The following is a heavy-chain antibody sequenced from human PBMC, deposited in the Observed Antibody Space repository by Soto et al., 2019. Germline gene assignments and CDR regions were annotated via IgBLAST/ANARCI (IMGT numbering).Heavy chain of an antibody. Sequence: PGGSLRLSCAASGFTFSSYGMHWVRQAPGKGLEWVAVISYDGSNKYYADSVKGRFTISRDNSKNTLYLQMNSLRAEDTAVYYCANAFPRGSVAPVYWAEGTPVTVS. D-gene: IGHD3-10*01. CDR1: GFTFSSYG. V-gene: IGHV3-30*18. CDR2: ISYDGSNK. CDR3: ANAFPRGSVAPVY. J-gene: IGHJ4*02.